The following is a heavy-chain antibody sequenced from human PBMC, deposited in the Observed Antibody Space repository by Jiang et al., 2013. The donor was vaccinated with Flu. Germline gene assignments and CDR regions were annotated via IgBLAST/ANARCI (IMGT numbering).Heavy chain of an antibody. Sequence: GSGLVKPSETLSLTCTVSGDTISETIYYWGWIRQPSGKGLEWIGTVYYDGTTYYNPSLKSRVTISVDTSKNQFSLKLSSVTAADTAVYYCARRRDGYKYYYGMDVWGQGDHGSPSP. J-gene: IGHJ6*02. V-gene: IGHV4-39*01. CDR1: GDTISETIYY. CDR3: ARRRDGYKYYYGMDV. D-gene: IGHD5-24*01. CDR2: VYYDGTT.